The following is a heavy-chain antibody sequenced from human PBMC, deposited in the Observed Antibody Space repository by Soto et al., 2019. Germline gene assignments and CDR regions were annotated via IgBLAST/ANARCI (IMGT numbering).Heavy chain of an antibody. V-gene: IGHV3-23*01. CDR2: ITGSGGST. J-gene: IGHJ4*02. CDR3: AKSVYNWNDGFFDY. CDR1: GFTFSSYA. Sequence: PGGSPRLSCAASGFTFSSYAMSWVRQAPGKGLEWVSAITGSGGSTYYADSVKGRFTISRDNSKNTLYLQMNSLRAEDTAVYYCAKSVYNWNDGFFDYWGQGALVTVSS. D-gene: IGHD1-1*01.